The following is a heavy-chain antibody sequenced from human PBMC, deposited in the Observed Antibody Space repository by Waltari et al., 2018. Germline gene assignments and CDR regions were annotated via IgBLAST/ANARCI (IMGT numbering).Heavy chain of an antibody. CDR2: INAEGRAT. Sequence: EVQLVESGGGLVQPGGSLSLSCAASGFTFRAYRMHWVRQAPGKGLVGVSRINAEGRATLDADAVKGRFTMARDNAKDTRYLQMNSLRGEDTAVYYCAIQISGVVFWGQGTLVTVAS. D-gene: IGHD3-3*01. CDR3: AIQISGVVF. CDR1: GFTFRAYR. J-gene: IGHJ4*02. V-gene: IGHV3-74*01.